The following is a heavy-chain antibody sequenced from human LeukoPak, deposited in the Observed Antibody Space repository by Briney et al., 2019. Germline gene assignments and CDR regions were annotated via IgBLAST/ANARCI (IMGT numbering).Heavy chain of an antibody. D-gene: IGHD3-10*01. CDR2: IYPGDSDT. CDR3: AFYYGSASYQYFDY. V-gene: IGHV5-51*01. Sequence: GESLKISCKGSGYSFTNYWIGWVRQMPGKGLEWMGIIYPGDSDTTYSPSFQGQVTISVEKSISTAYLQWSSLKAADTAMYYCAFYYGSASYQYFDYWGQGTLVTVSS. CDR1: GYSFTNYW. J-gene: IGHJ4*02.